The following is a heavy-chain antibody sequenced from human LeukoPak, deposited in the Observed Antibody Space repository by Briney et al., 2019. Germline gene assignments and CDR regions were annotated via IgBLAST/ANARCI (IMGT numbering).Heavy chain of an antibody. V-gene: IGHV3-23*01. D-gene: IGHD6-13*01. Sequence: GGSLRLSCAASGFTFSSYAMSWVRQAPGKGLEWVSAISGSGGSTYYADSVKGRFTISRDNSKNTLYLQMNSLRAEDTAVYYCATGPRAAAGTSPPPEHKNWFDPWGQGTLVTVSS. CDR3: ATGPRAAAGTSPPPEHKNWFDP. J-gene: IGHJ5*02. CDR2: ISGSGGST. CDR1: GFTFSSYA.